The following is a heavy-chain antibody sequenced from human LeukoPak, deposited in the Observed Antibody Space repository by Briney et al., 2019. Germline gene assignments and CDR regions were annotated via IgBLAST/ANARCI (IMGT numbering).Heavy chain of an antibody. J-gene: IGHJ4*02. D-gene: IGHD3-22*01. Sequence: SETLSLTCTVSGGSISSYYWSWIRQPPGKGLEWIGYIYYSGSTNYNPYLKSRVTISVDTSKNQFSLKLSSVTAADTAVYYCARDRAEYDSSGYYGGFDYWGQGNLVTVSS. V-gene: IGHV4-59*01. CDR3: ARDRAEYDSSGYYGGFDY. CDR2: IYYSGST. CDR1: GGSISSYY.